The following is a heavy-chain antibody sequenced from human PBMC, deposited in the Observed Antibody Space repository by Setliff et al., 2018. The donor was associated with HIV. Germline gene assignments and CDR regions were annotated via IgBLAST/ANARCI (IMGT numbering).Heavy chain of an antibody. J-gene: IGHJ6*02. CDR3: AKDSHGSGSYFVYYYGMDV. CDR2: ISWDGGST. Sequence: GGSLRLSCAASGFTFDDYAMHWVRQAPGKGLEWVSLISWDGGSTYYADSVKGRFTISRDNSKNSLYLQMNSLRAEDTALYYCAKDSHGSGSYFVYYYGMDVWGRGTTVTVSS. CDR1: GFTFDDYA. V-gene: IGHV3-43D*04. D-gene: IGHD3-10*01.